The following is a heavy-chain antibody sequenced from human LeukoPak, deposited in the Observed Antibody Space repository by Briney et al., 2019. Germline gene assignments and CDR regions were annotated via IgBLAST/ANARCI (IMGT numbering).Heavy chain of an antibody. J-gene: IGHJ4*02. D-gene: IGHD3-3*01. V-gene: IGHV1-2*02. CDR3: ARDDITIFEVVSFDY. Sequence: ASVKVSCKASGYTFTGYYMHWVRQAPGQGLEWMGWINPNSGGTNYAQKFQGRVTMTRDTSISTAYMELSRLRSDDTAVYYCARDDITIFEVVSFDYWGQGTLVTVSS. CDR2: INPNSGGT. CDR1: GYTFTGYY.